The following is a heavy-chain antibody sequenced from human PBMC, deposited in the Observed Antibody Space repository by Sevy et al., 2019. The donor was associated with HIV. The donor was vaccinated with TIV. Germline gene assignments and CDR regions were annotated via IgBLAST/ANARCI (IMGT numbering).Heavy chain of an antibody. CDR1: GGSISSGDYY. J-gene: IGHJ4*02. V-gene: IGHV4-30-4*01. CDR3: ANSDSSAYYLDH. D-gene: IGHD3-22*01. CDR2: ISYSGST. Sequence: SETLSLTCTVSGGSISSGDYYWSWIRQPPGKGLEWIGYISYSGSTYYNPSLKSRVTISVDTSKNQFSLKLSSVTAADTAVYYCANSDSSAYYLDHWGQGTLVTVSS.